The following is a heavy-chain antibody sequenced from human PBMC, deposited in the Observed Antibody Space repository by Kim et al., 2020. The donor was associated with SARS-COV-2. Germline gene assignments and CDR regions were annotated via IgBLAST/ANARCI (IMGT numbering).Heavy chain of an antibody. CDR2: IYHSGST. Sequence: SETLSLTCAVSGGSISSGGYSWSWIRQPPGKGLEWIGYIYHSGSTYYNPSLKSRVTISVDRSKNQFSLKLSSVTAADTAVYYCARGMLWGDYTANFDYWGQGTLVTVSS. J-gene: IGHJ4*02. CDR3: ARGMLWGDYTANFDY. V-gene: IGHV4-30-2*01. D-gene: IGHD4-17*01. CDR1: GGSISSGGYS.